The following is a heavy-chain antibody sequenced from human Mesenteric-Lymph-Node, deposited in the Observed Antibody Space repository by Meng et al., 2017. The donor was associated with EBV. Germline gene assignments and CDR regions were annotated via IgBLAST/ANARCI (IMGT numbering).Heavy chain of an antibody. V-gene: IGHV2-5*02. CDR1: GFSLSTSGVG. CDR2: IYGDDDK. D-gene: IGHD1-7*01. J-gene: IGHJ4*02. Sequence: ITLKGSGPTLVKPTQTLRLTCTFSGFSLSTSGVGVGWIRQPPGKALEWLALIYGDDDKVYSPSLKSRLTITKDTSRNQVVLTLTNMDPVDTGTYYCARQVGNYVGFDFWGPGTLVTVSS. CDR3: ARQVGNYVGFDF.